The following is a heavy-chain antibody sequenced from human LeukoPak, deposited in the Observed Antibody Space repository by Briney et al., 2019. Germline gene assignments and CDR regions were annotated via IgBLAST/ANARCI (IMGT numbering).Heavy chain of an antibody. CDR1: GFTLSSYS. D-gene: IGHD4-23*01. Sequence: GGSRRLSCVASGFTLSSYSMSWVRQAPGKGLEWVSAMSGSDTGSWYADSVKGRFTISRDTSKTTLYLQMNSLRAEDTAIYYCAKDARSFGGTYFDYWGQGIQVTVSS. CDR2: MSGSDTGS. CDR3: AKDARSFGGTYFDY. V-gene: IGHV3-23*01. J-gene: IGHJ4*02.